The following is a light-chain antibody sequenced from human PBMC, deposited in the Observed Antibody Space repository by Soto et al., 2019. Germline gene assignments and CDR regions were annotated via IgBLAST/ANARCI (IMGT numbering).Light chain of an antibody. CDR2: KAS. CDR1: QNINSL. J-gene: IGKJ4*01. V-gene: IGKV1-5*03. CDR3: QQYNNWPPLT. Sequence: DIQMTQSPSTLSASLGDRVTITCRASQNINSLLAWYQQKPGKAPNLLIYKASSLENGVPSRFSGSGSGTEFTLTISSLQPDDFAVYYCQQYNNWPPLTFGGGTKVDIK.